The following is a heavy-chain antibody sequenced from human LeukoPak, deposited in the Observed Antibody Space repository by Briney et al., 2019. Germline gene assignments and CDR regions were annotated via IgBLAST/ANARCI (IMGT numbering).Heavy chain of an antibody. CDR3: ARGGGGDYYDSSGYPDY. V-gene: IGHV1-8*01. D-gene: IGHD3-22*01. CDR1: GYTFTSYD. J-gene: IGHJ4*02. CDR2: MNPNSGNT. Sequence: ASVKVSCKASGYTFTSYDINWVRQATGQGLEWMGWMNPNSGNTGYAQKFQGRVTMTRNTSISTAYMELSSLRSEDTAVYYCARGGGGDYYDSSGYPDYWGQGTLSPSPQ.